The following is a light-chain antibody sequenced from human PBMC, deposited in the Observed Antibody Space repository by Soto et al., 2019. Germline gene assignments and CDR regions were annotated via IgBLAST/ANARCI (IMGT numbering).Light chain of an antibody. J-gene: IGKJ5*01. V-gene: IGKV1-9*01. CDR2: AAS. CDR1: QGISSY. CDR3: QQLKSYPIT. Sequence: DILMTQSPSTLSSSVECRVTINCRASQGISSYLAWYQQKPGKAPKLLIYAASTLQSGVPSRFSGSGSGTEFTLTISSLQPEDFAIYYCQQLKSYPITFGQGTRLEIK.